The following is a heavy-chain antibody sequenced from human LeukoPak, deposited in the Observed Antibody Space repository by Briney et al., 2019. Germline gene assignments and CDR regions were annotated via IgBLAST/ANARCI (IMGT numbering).Heavy chain of an antibody. CDR3: ARDPNGDYIGAFEI. D-gene: IGHD4-17*01. J-gene: IGHJ3*02. CDR2: IRGADGTT. Sequence: GGSLRLSCAASGFTFSSYAMMWLRQAPGKGLEWVSAIRGADGTTFYADSVKGRFTVSRDNSKNTLYLQMSSLGAEDTAVYYCARDPNGDYIGAFEIWGQGTMVTVSS. CDR1: GFTFSSYA. V-gene: IGHV3-23*01.